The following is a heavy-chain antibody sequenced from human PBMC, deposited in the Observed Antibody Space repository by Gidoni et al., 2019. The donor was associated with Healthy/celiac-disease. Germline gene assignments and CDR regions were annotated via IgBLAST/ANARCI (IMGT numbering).Heavy chain of an antibody. Sequence: QVQLVESGGGVVQPGRSLRLSCAASGFTFSSYAMHWVRQAPGKGLEWVAVISYDGSNKYYADSVKGRFTISRDNSKNTRYLQMNSLRAEDTAVYYCARTFEYSSPIDYWGQGTLVTVSS. CDR2: ISYDGSNK. D-gene: IGHD6-6*01. CDR3: ARTFEYSSPIDY. J-gene: IGHJ4*02. V-gene: IGHV3-30-3*01. CDR1: GFTFSSYA.